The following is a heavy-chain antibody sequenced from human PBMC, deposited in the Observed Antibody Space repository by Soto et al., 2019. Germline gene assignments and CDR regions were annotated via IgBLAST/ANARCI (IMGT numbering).Heavy chain of an antibody. V-gene: IGHV1-46*03. CDR1: GYTFTSYY. J-gene: IGHJ6*03. CDR3: ARGGITGAYYYYYMDV. CDR2: INPSGGST. Sequence: ASVKVSCKASGYTFTSYYMHWVRQAPGQGLEWMGIINPSGGSTSYAQKFQGRVTMTRDTSTSTVYMELSSLRSEDTAVYYCARGGITGAYYYYYMDVWGKGTTVTVSS. D-gene: IGHD1-20*01.